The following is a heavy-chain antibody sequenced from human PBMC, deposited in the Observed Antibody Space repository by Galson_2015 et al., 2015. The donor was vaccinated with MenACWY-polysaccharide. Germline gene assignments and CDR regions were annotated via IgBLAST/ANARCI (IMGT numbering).Heavy chain of an antibody. CDR2: IKSKTDGGTT. CDR3: TTDSPSTLLHYYYGMDV. CDR1: GFTFSNAW. D-gene: IGHD2-15*01. Sequence: SLRLSCAASGFTFSNAWMSWVRQAPGKGLEWVGRIKSKTDGGTTDYAAPVKGRFTISRDDSKNTLYLQMNSLKTEDTAVYYCTTDSPSTLLHYYYGMDVWGQGTTVTVSS. J-gene: IGHJ6*02. V-gene: IGHV3-15*01.